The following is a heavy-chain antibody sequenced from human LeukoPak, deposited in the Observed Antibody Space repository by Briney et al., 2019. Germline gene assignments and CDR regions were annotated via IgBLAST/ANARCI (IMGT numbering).Heavy chain of an antibody. CDR3: AKNGWELIKGGAFDI. CDR1: GFTFSRYA. J-gene: IGHJ3*02. V-gene: IGHV3-23*01. Sequence: GGSLRLSCAASGFTFSRYAMSWVREAPGKGLEWVSAISGSGGSTYYADSVKGRFTISRDNSKNTLYLQMNSLRAEDTAVYYCAKNGWELIKGGAFDIWGQGTIVTVSS. D-gene: IGHD1-26*01. CDR2: ISGSGGST.